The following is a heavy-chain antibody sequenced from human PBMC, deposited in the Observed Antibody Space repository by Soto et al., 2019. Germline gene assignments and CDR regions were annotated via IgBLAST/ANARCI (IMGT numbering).Heavy chain of an antibody. CDR3: ARDVRFLEWLFPPMDV. J-gene: IGHJ6*02. CDR2: ISAYNDNT. CDR1: GYTFTSYV. D-gene: IGHD3-3*01. Sequence: GASVKVSCKASGYTFTSYVISWVRQAPGQGLEWMGWISAYNDNTNYAQKLQGRVTMTTNTSTSTAYMELRSLRSDDTAVYYCARDVRFLEWLFPPMDVWGQGTTVTVSS. V-gene: IGHV1-18*01.